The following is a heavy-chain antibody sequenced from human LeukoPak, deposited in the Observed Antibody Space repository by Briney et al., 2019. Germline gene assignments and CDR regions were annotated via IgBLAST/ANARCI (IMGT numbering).Heavy chain of an antibody. J-gene: IGHJ6*02. CDR2: ISAYNGNT. V-gene: IGHV1-18*01. CDR3: ASVYGYCSGGSCYWGDYYYGMDV. D-gene: IGHD2-15*01. Sequence: ASVKVSCKASGYTFTSYGISWVRQAPGQGLEWMGWISAYNGNTNYAQKLQGRVTMTTDTSTSTAYMELRSLRSEDTAVYYYASVYGYCSGGSCYWGDYYYGMDVWGQGTTVTVSS. CDR1: GYTFTSYG.